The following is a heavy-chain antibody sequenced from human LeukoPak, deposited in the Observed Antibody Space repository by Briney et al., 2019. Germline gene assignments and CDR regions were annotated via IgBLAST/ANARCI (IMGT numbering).Heavy chain of an antibody. V-gene: IGHV4-30-4*08. CDR1: GASISSGDYY. Sequence: SETLSLTCTVSGASISSGDYYWSWIRQPPGTGLEWIGSIYYSGSTFHYNPSLKSRVAISIDTSKNQFSLSLSSVTAADTAVYYCASTNCSRSSCFGANWLDPWGQGTLVTVSS. CDR2: IYYSGST. J-gene: IGHJ5*02. CDR3: ASTNCSRSSCFGANWLDP. D-gene: IGHD2-2*01.